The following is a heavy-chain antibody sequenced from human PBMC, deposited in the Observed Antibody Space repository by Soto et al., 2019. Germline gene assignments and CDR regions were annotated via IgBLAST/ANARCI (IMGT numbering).Heavy chain of an antibody. D-gene: IGHD3-10*01. CDR2: IHYSGTT. J-gene: IGHJ5*02. CDR3: ARGDYGQYDAYNWFDP. V-gene: IGHV4-59*12. CDR1: GTSISSYY. Sequence: VQLQESGPGLVKPSETLSLTCTVSGTSISSYYWSWIRQPPGKGLEWIANIHYSGTTNYNPSLASRGTISVDTSKNQVSLRLTSVTVADTAVYYCARGDYGQYDAYNWFDPWGQGNLVIVAS.